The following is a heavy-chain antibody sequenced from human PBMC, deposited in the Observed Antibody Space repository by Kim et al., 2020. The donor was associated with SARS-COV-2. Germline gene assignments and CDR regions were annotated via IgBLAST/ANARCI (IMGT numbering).Heavy chain of an antibody. D-gene: IGHD2-15*01. V-gene: IGHV4-39*01. J-gene: IGHJ4*02. CDR3: ARRKDIVVVVAAAGGFDY. Sequence: KIRVTISVDTSKNQFSLKLSSVTAADTAVYYCARRKDIVVVVAAAGGFDYWGQGTLVTVSS.